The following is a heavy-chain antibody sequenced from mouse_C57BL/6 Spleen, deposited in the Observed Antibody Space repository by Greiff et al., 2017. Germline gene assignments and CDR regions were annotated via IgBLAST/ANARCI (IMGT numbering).Heavy chain of an antibody. Sequence: EVQLQQSGPELVKPGASVKISCKASGYTFTDYYMNWVKQSHGKSLEWIGDINPNNGGTSYNQKFKGKATLTVDKSSSTAYMELRSLTSEDSAGYYCARSGAITTPLFDYWGQGTTLTVSS. CDR3: ARSGAITTPLFDY. J-gene: IGHJ2*01. D-gene: IGHD2-4*01. CDR2: INPNNGGT. V-gene: IGHV1-26*01. CDR1: GYTFTDYY.